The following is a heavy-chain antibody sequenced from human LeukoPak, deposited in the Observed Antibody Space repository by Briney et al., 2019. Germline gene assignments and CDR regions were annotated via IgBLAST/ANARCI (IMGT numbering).Heavy chain of an antibody. Sequence: GGPLSLFCAASGFTFSRYSMHWVRQAPAKGLERVAVISYDGSNKYYADSVKGRFTISRDNSKNTLYLQMNSLRAEDTAVYYCARVGYSYGLAPLDYWGQGTLVTVSS. V-gene: IGHV3-30*04. CDR3: ARVGYSYGLAPLDY. CDR1: GFTFSRYS. CDR2: ISYDGSNK. J-gene: IGHJ4*02. D-gene: IGHD5-18*01.